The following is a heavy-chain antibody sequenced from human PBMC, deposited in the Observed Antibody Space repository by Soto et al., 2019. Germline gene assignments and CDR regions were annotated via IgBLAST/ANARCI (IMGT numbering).Heavy chain of an antibody. D-gene: IGHD1-1*01. V-gene: IGHV3-33*01. CDR2: IWSDGIQQ. J-gene: IGHJ4*02. Sequence: QVQLVESGGDVVQPGRSLRLSCAASGFIFSTYGMHWVRQAPGKGLEWVAVIWSDGIQQYYADSVKGRFTISRDNSKNTLHLQTTSLRSEGTAVYYFARSTGSHTYLDCWGQGTLVTVSP. CDR3: ARSTGSHTYLDC. CDR1: GFIFSTYG.